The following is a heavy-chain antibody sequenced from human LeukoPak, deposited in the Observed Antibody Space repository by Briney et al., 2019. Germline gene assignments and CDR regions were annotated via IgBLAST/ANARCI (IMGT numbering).Heavy chain of an antibody. J-gene: IGHJ6*03. CDR1: GYTFTSYG. V-gene: IGHV1-18*01. Sequence: ASVKVSCKASGYTFTSYGINWVRQAPGQGLEWVGWISGDSGNTNYAQKLQGRVTMTTDTSTSTAYMELRSLRSDDTAVYYCARDGQYGSGRAGYYYSYYMDVWGKGTTVTISS. D-gene: IGHD3-10*01. CDR3: ARDGQYGSGRAGYYYSYYMDV. CDR2: ISGDSGNT.